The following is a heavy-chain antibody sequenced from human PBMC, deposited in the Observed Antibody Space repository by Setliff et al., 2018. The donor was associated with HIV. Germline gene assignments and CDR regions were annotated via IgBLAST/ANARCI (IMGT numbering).Heavy chain of an antibody. CDR1: GFTFSSYS. D-gene: IGHD4-17*01. Sequence: GGSLRLSCAASGFTFSSYSMNWVRQAPGKGLEWVSSISPSSSYIHYADSVKGRFTISRDNAKNSLFLQMNSLRAEDTALYYCAREIRAGDYPPYNYYFYMDVWGKGTTVTVSS. CDR2: ISPSSSYI. J-gene: IGHJ6*03. V-gene: IGHV3-21*01. CDR3: AREIRAGDYPPYNYYFYMDV.